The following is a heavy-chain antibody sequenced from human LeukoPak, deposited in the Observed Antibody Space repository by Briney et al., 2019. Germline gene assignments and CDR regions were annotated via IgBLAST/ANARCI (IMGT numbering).Heavy chain of an antibody. CDR2: ISLAGQT. V-gene: IGHV4/OR15-8*02. CDR1: GGSISGTNW. CDR3: SRESGPFCPFGY. Sequence: SETLSLTCGVSGGSISGTNWWSWVCQPPGQGLEWIGEISLAGQTNYNPSLNGRVTMSLDKSSNQLSLHLTSVTAADTATYYCSRESGPFCPFGYWGQGTLVIVSS. D-gene: IGHD1-26*01. J-gene: IGHJ4*02.